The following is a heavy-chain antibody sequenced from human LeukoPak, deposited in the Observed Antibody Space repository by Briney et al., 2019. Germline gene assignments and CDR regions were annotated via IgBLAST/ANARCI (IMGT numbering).Heavy chain of an antibody. V-gene: IGHV4-34*01. CDR2: INHSGST. Sequence: PSETLSLTCAVYGGSFSGYYWSWIRQPPGKGLEWIGEINHSGSTNYNPSLKGRVTISVGTSKNQFSLKLSSVTAADTAVYYCARGHWNGFDYWGQGTLVTVSS. CDR3: ARGHWNGFDY. J-gene: IGHJ4*02. CDR1: GGSFSGYY. D-gene: IGHD1-1*01.